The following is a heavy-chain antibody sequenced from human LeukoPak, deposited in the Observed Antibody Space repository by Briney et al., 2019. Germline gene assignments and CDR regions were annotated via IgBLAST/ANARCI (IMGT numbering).Heavy chain of an antibody. CDR1: GDSVSSNSAA. J-gene: IGHJ5*01. Sequence: SQTLSLTCATSGDSVSSNSAAWNWIRQSPSRGLEWLGRTYYRSKWYNDYAESVKSRITINPDTSKNQFSLQLNSVTPEDTAVYYCARVMEYSGSWNWVDYWGQGTLVTVSS. CDR2: TYYRSKWYN. D-gene: IGHD1-26*01. CDR3: ARVMEYSGSWNWVDY. V-gene: IGHV6-1*01.